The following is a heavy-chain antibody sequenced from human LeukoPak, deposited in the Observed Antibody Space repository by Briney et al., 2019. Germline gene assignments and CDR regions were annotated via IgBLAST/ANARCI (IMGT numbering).Heavy chain of an antibody. CDR1: GGSISSSY. CDR3: TKGGGWDAFDI. V-gene: IGHV4-59*08. CDR2: TYNSGST. Sequence: SETLSLTCTISGGSISSSYWSWIRQPPGKGLEWIGYTYNSGSTNYNPSLKSRVTISVDSSKNQFSLRLNSVTAADTAMYYCTKGGGWDAFDIWGQGTMVTVSS. J-gene: IGHJ3*02. D-gene: IGHD6-19*01.